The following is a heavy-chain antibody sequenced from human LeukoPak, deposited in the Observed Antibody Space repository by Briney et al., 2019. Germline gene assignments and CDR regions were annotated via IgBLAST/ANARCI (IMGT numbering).Heavy chain of an antibody. V-gene: IGHV4-61*08. CDR1: GGSISSGGYS. CDR3: ARDRSPNYYDTADAFDI. CDR2: IYYSGST. Sequence: SQTLSLTCAVSGGSISSGGYSWSWIRQPPGKGLEWIGYIYYSGSTNYNPSLKSRVTISVDTSKNQFSLKLSSVTAADTAVYYCARDRSPNYYDTADAFDIWGQGTMVTVSS. J-gene: IGHJ3*02. D-gene: IGHD3-22*01.